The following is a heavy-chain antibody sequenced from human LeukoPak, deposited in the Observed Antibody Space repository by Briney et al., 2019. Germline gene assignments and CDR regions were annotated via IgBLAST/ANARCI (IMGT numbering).Heavy chain of an antibody. CDR3: ARRAKGYYGSGSYYRFHYYYYMDV. CDR2: INHSGST. CDR1: GGSFSGYY. Sequence: SETLSLTCAVYGGSFSGYYWSWIRQPPGKGLEWIGEINHSGSTNYNPSLKSRVTISVDTSKNQFSLKLSSVTAADTAVYYCARRAKGYYGSGSYYRFHYYYYMDVWGKGTTVTISS. V-gene: IGHV4-34*01. D-gene: IGHD3-10*01. J-gene: IGHJ6*03.